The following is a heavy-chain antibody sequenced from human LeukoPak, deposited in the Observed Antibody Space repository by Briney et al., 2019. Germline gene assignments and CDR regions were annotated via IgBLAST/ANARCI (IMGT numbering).Heavy chain of an antibody. J-gene: IGHJ4*02. Sequence: GGSLRLSCGASGFTVSTNYMSWVRQAPGKGLEWVSTISGSGGSTYYADSVKGRFSISRDNSKNTLFLQMNSLRAEDTAVYYCAKGAVPYYFEYWGQGTLVTVSS. D-gene: IGHD6-25*01. CDR1: GFTVSTNY. CDR2: ISGSGGST. CDR3: AKGAVPYYFEY. V-gene: IGHV3-23*01.